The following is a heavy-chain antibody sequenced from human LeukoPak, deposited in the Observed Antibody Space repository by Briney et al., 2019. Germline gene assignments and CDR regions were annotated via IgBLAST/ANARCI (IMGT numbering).Heavy chain of an antibody. CDR2: IIPILGIA. V-gene: IGHV1-69*04. D-gene: IGHD6-13*01. CDR1: GGTFSSYD. CDR3: ARDSNRGSSWYYYYYGMDV. J-gene: IGHJ6*02. Sequence: GASVKVSCKASGGTFSSYDISWVRQAPGQGLEWMGRIIPILGIANYAQKFQGRVTITADKSTSTAYMELSSLRSEDTAVYYCARDSNRGSSWYYYYYGMDVWGQGTTVTVSS.